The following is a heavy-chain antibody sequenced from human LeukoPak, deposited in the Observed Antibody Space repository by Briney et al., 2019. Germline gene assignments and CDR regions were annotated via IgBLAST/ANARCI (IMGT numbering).Heavy chain of an antibody. CDR2: INSDGSST. D-gene: IGHD1-20*01. CDR3: AREYNWNDANNYYYGMDV. Sequence: GGSLRLSCAASGFXFSSYWMHWVRQAPGKGLVWVSRINSDGSSTSYADSVKGRFTISRDNAKNTLYPQMNSLRAEDTAVYYCAREYNWNDANNYYYGMDVWGQGTTVTVSS. V-gene: IGHV3-74*01. J-gene: IGHJ6*02. CDR1: GFXFSSYW.